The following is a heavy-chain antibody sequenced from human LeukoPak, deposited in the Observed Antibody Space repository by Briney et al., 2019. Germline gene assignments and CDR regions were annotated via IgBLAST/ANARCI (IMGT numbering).Heavy chain of an antibody. Sequence: GGSLRLSCAASRFTFSSYSMNWVRQAPGKGLEWVSSISSSSSYIYYADSVKGRFTISRDNAKNSLYLQMNSLRAEDTAVYYCAKDQRRITMIVVVITRTSPLDYWGQGTLVTVSS. CDR3: AKDQRRITMIVVVITRTSPLDY. J-gene: IGHJ4*02. CDR1: RFTFSSYS. D-gene: IGHD3-22*01. V-gene: IGHV3-21*01. CDR2: ISSSSSYI.